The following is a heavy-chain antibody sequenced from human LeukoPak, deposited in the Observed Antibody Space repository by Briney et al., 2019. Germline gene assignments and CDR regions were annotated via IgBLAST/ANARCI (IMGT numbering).Heavy chain of an antibody. V-gene: IGHV3-33*01. D-gene: IGHD3-10*01. CDR3: ARDRRADPFDY. J-gene: IGHJ4*02. CDR2: IWYDGSNK. Sequence: PGGSLRLSCAASGFTFSSYGMHWVRQAPGKGLEWVAVIWYDGSNKYYADSVKGRFTISRDNSKNTLYPQMNSLRAEDTAVYYCARDRRADPFDYWGQGTLVTVSS. CDR1: GFTFSSYG.